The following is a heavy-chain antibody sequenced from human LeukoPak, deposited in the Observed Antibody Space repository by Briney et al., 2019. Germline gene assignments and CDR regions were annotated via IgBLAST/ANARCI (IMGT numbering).Heavy chain of an antibody. D-gene: IGHD5-24*01. V-gene: IGHV4-59*01. CDR1: GGSISSYY. CDR3: AKSFSETERATITAY. CDR2: IYNSGTT. J-gene: IGHJ4*02. Sequence: PSETLSLTCTVSGGSISSYYWSWIRQPPGKGLEYIGYIYNSGTTNYNPSLKSRATISVDTSKNQFSLKLSSVTAADTAIYYCAKSFSETERATITAYWGQGTLVTVSS.